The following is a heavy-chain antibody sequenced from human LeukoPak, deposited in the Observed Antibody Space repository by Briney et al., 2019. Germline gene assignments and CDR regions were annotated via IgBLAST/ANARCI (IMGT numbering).Heavy chain of an antibody. CDR3: ARSNAYGDLTAIDY. CDR1: GGSISSGGYY. Sequence: SQTLSLTCTVSGGSISSGGYYLSWIRQHPGKGLEWIVYIYYSGSTYYNPSLKSRVTISVDTSKNQFSLKLSSVTAADTAVYYCARSNAYGDLTAIDYWGQGTLVTVSS. J-gene: IGHJ4*02. V-gene: IGHV4-31*03. D-gene: IGHD4-17*01. CDR2: IYYSGST.